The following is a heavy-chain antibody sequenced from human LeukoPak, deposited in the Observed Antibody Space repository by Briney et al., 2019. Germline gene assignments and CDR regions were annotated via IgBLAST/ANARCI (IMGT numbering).Heavy chain of an antibody. CDR2: IDPNSGGT. D-gene: IGHD7-27*01. Sequence: GASVKVSCKASGYTFTGKFIHWVRQAPGQGLEWMGWIDPNSGGTDYAQKFQGRVTMTRDTSISTAYMELSRLRSDDTAVYYCARDNWGSWDDAFDIWGQGTMVTV. CDR3: ARDNWGSWDDAFDI. CDR1: GYTFTGKF. J-gene: IGHJ3*02. V-gene: IGHV1-2*02.